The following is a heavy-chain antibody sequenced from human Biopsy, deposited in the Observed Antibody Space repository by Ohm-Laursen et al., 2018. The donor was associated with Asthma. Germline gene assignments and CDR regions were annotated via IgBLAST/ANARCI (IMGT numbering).Heavy chain of an antibody. CDR1: GFTFSSFG. V-gene: IGHV3-30*18. J-gene: IGHJ4*02. D-gene: IGHD6-6*01. CDR3: AKGKTWGRSYYFDY. CDR2: ISNDGSDE. Sequence: SSLRLSCTASGFTFSSFGMHWVRQAPGKGLEWVALISNDGSDEYYADSVKGRFTISRDNSKDTLYLQVNSLRGDDTAVYYCAKGKTWGRSYYFDYWGQGTLVTVSS.